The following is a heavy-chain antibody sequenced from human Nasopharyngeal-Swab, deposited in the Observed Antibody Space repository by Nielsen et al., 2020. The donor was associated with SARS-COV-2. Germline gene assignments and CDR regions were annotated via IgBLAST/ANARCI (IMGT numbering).Heavy chain of an antibody. CDR1: GGSFSGSY. V-gene: IGHV4-34*01. CDR2: INHSEST. Sequence: ESLKISCAVYGGSFSGSYWNWIRQPPGKGLEWIGEINHSESTNYNPSLKSLVTISLDTSKNQFTLKLSSVTATETAVYYCARSRYTSSWYGVRNWFDPWGQGTLVTVSS. D-gene: IGHD6-13*01. J-gene: IGHJ5*02. CDR3: ARSRYTSSWYGVRNWFDP.